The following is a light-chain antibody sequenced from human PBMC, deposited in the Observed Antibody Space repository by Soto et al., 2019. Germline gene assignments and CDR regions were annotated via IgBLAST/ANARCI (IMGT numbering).Light chain of an antibody. V-gene: IGKV3-20*01. Sequence: EIVLTQSPGTLSLSPGERGTLSCRASHSIDRNFLAWYQQKPGQAPRLLISGASSRATGIPDRFSGSGSETDFTITISRLEPEDFAVYYCQQYGRSTWTFGQGPKVEIK. CDR2: GAS. J-gene: IGKJ1*01. CDR1: HSIDRNF. CDR3: QQYGRSTWT.